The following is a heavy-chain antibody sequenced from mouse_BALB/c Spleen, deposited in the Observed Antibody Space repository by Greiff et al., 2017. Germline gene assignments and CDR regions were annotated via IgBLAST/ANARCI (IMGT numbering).Heavy chain of an antibody. CDR1: GFTFSSYT. Sequence: EVMLVESGGGLVKPGGSLKLSCAASGFTFSSYTMSWVRQTPEKRLEWVATISSGGSYTYYPDSVKGRFTISRDNAKNTLYLQMSSLNSEDTAMYYCTREGLDGHNYWGQGTTLTVSS. D-gene: IGHD3-1*01. CDR3: TREGLDGHNY. CDR2: ISSGGSYT. J-gene: IGHJ2*01. V-gene: IGHV5-6-4*01.